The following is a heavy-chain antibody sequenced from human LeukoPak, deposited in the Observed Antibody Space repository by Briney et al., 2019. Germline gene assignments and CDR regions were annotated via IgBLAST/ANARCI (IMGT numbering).Heavy chain of an antibody. Sequence: GESLKISCKGSGYIFTSYWIGWVRQMPGKGLEWMGIIYPGDSDTRYSPSFQGQVTISADKSISTAYLQWSSLKASDTAMYYCASPLIRYYYDSSGYAEGYYYWGQGTLVTVSS. J-gene: IGHJ4*02. CDR3: ASPLIRYYYDSSGYAEGYYY. V-gene: IGHV5-51*01. CDR1: GYIFTSYW. D-gene: IGHD3-22*01. CDR2: IYPGDSDT.